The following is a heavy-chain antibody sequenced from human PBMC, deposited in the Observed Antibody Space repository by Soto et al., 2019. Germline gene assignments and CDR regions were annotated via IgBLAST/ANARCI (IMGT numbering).Heavy chain of an antibody. D-gene: IGHD3-10*01. Sequence: EVQLVESGGGLVQPGGSLRLSCAASGFTFSSYWMHWVRQAPGKGLVWVSRINSDGSSTSYADSVKGRFTISRDNAKNTLYLQMNSLRAEDTAVYYCARGVPMVGKEAFDIWGQGTMVTVSS. CDR2: INSDGSST. CDR3: ARGVPMVGKEAFDI. J-gene: IGHJ3*02. CDR1: GFTFSSYW. V-gene: IGHV3-74*01.